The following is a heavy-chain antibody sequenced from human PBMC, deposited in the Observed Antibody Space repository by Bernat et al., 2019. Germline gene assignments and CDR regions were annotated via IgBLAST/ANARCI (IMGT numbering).Heavy chain of an antibody. V-gene: IGHV5-10-1*03. D-gene: IGHD6-19*01. Sequence: EVQLVQSGAEVKKPGESLRISCKGSGYSFTSYWISWVRQMPGKGLEWMGRIDPSDSYTNYSPSFQGHVTISADKSISTAYMQWSSLKASDTAMYYCASELDSSGWYGDYYYYGMDVWGQGTTVTVSS. J-gene: IGHJ6*02. CDR2: IDPSDSYT. CDR1: GYSFTSYW. CDR3: ASELDSSGWYGDYYYYGMDV.